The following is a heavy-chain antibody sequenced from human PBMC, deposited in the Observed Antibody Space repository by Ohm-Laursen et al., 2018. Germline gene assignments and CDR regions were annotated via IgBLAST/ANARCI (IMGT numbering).Heavy chain of an antibody. CDR1: GGSISSYY. CDR3: ARDAYGMDV. J-gene: IGHJ6*02. CDR2: IYTTGST. V-gene: IGHV4-4*07. Sequence: SETLSLTCSVSGGSISSYYWSWIRQPAGKGLEWIGRIYTTGSTNFNPSLNSRVTMSVDMSKNQVSLKLSSVTAADTAVYYCARDAYGMDVWGQGTTVTVSS.